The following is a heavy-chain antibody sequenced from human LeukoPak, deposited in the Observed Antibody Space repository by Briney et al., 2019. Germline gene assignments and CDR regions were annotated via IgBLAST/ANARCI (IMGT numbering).Heavy chain of an antibody. Sequence: SETLSLTCAVYVGSFSDYYWSWSRQPPGKGLEWIGEINYSGSTNYNPSLKSRVTMSVDTSKNQFSLKLSSVTAADTAMYYCARGDFPGYGSGSYPYWGQGTMVTVSS. D-gene: IGHD3-10*01. CDR3: ARGDFPGYGSGSYPY. V-gene: IGHV4-34*01. J-gene: IGHJ4*02. CDR2: INYSGST. CDR1: VGSFSDYY.